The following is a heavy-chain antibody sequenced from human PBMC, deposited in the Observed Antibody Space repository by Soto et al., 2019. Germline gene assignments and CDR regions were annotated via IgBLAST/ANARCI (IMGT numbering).Heavy chain of an antibody. CDR2: IYHSGAT. V-gene: IGHV4-30-4*01. CDR1: GDSISSGAYY. CDR3: ARECGYATVDC. J-gene: IGHJ4*02. Sequence: QVQLQESGPGLVQPSQTLSLTCTVSGDSISSGAYYWSWIRQPPGKGLEWSGYIYHSGATYYNPSREVRVTMPLHPPKNQCTLRLSSVTAADTAVYYCARECGYATVDCWGQGTLVTVSS. D-gene: IGHD2-15*01.